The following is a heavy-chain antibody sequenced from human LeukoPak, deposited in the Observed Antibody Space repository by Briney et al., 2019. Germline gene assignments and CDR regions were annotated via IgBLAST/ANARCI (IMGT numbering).Heavy chain of an antibody. Sequence: GGSLRLSCTASGFTLSSYSMNWVRQAPGKGLEWVSSITSSSLYIYYADSVKGRFTISRDNAKNSLYLQMNSLRAEDTAVYYCAREVTPYYWGQGTLVTVSS. CDR3: AREVTPYY. J-gene: IGHJ4*02. CDR1: GFTLSSYS. CDR2: ITSSSLYI. D-gene: IGHD4-23*01. V-gene: IGHV3-21*01.